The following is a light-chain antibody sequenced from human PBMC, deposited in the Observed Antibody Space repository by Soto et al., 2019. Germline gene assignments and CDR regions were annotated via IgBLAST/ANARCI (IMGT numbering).Light chain of an antibody. CDR1: QSVSNN. J-gene: IGKJ1*01. CDR2: GAS. CDR3: QQYNNWPPTWT. Sequence: EIVMTQSPATLSVSPGESATLSCRASQSVSNNLAWYQQKPGQAPRLLIYGASTRATGCPARFSGSGSGTEFTLTISSLQSEDFAVYYCQQYNNWPPTWTFGQGTKVEIK. V-gene: IGKV3-15*01.